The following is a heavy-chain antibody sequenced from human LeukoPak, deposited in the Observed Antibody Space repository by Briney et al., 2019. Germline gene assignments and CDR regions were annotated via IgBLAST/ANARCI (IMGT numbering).Heavy chain of an antibody. V-gene: IGHV4-34*01. CDR2: INHSGSA. CDR3: ARYGGDSYWYFDL. J-gene: IGHJ2*01. CDR1: GGSFTDYY. Sequence: PSETLSLTCAVYGGSFTDYYWTWIRQPPGKGLEWIGEINHSGSANYSPSLKSRVTISVDTSKNHFSLKLVSVTAADTAVYYCARYGGDSYWYFDLWGRGTLLTVSS. D-gene: IGHD4-23*01.